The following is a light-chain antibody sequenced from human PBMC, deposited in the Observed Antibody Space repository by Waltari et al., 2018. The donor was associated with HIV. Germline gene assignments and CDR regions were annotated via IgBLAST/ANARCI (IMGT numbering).Light chain of an antibody. CDR3: QQYNNWYT. CDR1: QSVSSN. J-gene: IGKJ2*01. CDR2: GAS. V-gene: IGKV3D-15*02. Sequence: EIVMMQSPATLSVSPGERATLSCRASQSVSSNFAWYQQKPGQAPRLLIYGASTRATGIPARFSGSGSGTEFTLTINSLQSEDFAVYYCQQYNNWYTFGQGTKLEIK.